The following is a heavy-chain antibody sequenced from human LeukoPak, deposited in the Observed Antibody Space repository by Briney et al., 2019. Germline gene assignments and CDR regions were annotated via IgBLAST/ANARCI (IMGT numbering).Heavy chain of an antibody. D-gene: IGHD1-7*01. CDR1: GFTFSSYS. V-gene: IGHV3-48*04. Sequence: GGSLRLSCAASGFTFSSYSMNWVRQAPGKGLEWVSYISSSGSTIYYADSVKGRFTISRDNAKNSLYLQMNSLRAEDTAVYYCAREAVELGDAFDIWGQGTMVTVSS. CDR2: ISSSGSTI. CDR3: AREAVELGDAFDI. J-gene: IGHJ3*02.